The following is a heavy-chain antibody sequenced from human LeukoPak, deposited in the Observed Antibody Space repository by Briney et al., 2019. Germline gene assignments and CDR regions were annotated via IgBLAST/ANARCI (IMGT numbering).Heavy chain of an antibody. Sequence: GASVKVSCKASGYTFTGYYMHWVRQAPGQGLEWMGWINPNSGDTNYAEKFQGRVTMTRDTSISTAYMDLGRLRSDDTAVYYCARDYSSSSGYFDYWGQGTLVTVSS. V-gene: IGHV1-2*02. CDR1: GYTFTGYY. CDR2: INPNSGDT. CDR3: ARDYSSSSGYFDY. D-gene: IGHD6-6*01. J-gene: IGHJ4*02.